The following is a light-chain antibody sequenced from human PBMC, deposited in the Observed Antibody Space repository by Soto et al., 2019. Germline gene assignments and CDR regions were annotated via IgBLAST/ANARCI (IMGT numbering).Light chain of an antibody. CDR2: DVA. CDR1: SSDVGGYNY. CDR3: SSYTTSNTRQIV. V-gene: IGLV2-14*03. J-gene: IGLJ1*01. Sequence: QCARTQPASVSGSPGEGITISCTGTSSDVGGYNYVSWYQHHPGKAPKLIIYDVANRPSGVSNPFSGSKSGNTASLTISGLQPEDEADYYCSSYTTSNTRQIVFGTGTKVTVL.